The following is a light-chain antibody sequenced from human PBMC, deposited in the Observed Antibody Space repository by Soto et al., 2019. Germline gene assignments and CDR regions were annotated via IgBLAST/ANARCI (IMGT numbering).Light chain of an antibody. J-gene: IGLJ3*02. Sequence: QSVLTQPPSVSAAPGQTVTISCSGSSSNTGKNYVSWYQQLPGTATKLLIYENNKRPSGIPDRFSGSKSGTSATLGITGLQTGNECDYYCGTWDSSLSGGVFGGGTKLTVL. CDR3: GTWDSSLSGGV. V-gene: IGLV1-51*02. CDR1: SSNTGKNY. CDR2: ENN.